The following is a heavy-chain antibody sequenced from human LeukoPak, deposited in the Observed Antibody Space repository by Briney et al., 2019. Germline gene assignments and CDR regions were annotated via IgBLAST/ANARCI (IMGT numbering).Heavy chain of an antibody. V-gene: IGHV1-3*01. CDR3: ARPRTYYDFWRGYPPFDY. CDR1: GYTFTNYA. Sequence: ASVKVSCKASGYTFTNYAMHWVRQAPGQRFEWMGWINAGNGDTKYSQKFQGRVTITRDTSASTAYMELSSLRSEDTAVYYCARPRTYYDFWRGYPPFDYWGQGTLVTVSS. J-gene: IGHJ4*02. D-gene: IGHD3-3*01. CDR2: INAGNGDT.